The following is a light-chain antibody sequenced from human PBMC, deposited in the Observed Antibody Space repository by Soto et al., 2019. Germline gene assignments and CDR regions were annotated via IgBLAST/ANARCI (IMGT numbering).Light chain of an antibody. CDR1: QSVSSNY. CDR3: QQFGGSSYS. V-gene: IGKV3-20*01. CDR2: GAS. Sequence: ESVLTQSPGTLSLSPGERATLSCRASQSVSSNYLAWYQQKPGQAPRLLIYGASTRATGIPDRFSGSGSGTDFTLSISRLEPEDFAVYHCQQFGGSSYSFGQGTKLEIK. J-gene: IGKJ2*03.